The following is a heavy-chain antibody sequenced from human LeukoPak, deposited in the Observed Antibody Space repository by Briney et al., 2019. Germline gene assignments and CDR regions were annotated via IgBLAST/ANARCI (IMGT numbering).Heavy chain of an antibody. CDR3: ASTYSTDDFDY. CDR2: ISSSSSYI. J-gene: IGHJ4*02. CDR1: GFTFSSYS. D-gene: IGHD6-13*01. V-gene: IGHV3-21*01. Sequence: GGSLRLSCAAPGFTFSSYSMNWVRQAPGKGLEWVSSISSSSSYIYYADSVKGRFTISRDNAKNSLYLQMNSLRAEDTAVYYCASTYSTDDFDYWGQGTLVTVSS.